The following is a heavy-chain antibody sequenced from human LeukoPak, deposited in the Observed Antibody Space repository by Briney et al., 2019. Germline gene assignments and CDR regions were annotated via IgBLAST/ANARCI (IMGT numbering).Heavy chain of an antibody. J-gene: IGHJ4*02. V-gene: IGHV4-4*02. CDR2: IYHSGST. D-gene: IGHD2-15*01. CDR3: ARRRILLPFDY. Sequence: SGTLSLTCAVSGGSLSSSNWWSWVRQPPGKGLEWIGEIYHSGSTNYNPSLKSRVTISVDTSKNQFSLKLSSVTAADTAVYYCARRRILLPFDYWGQGTLVTVSS. CDR1: GGSLSSSNW.